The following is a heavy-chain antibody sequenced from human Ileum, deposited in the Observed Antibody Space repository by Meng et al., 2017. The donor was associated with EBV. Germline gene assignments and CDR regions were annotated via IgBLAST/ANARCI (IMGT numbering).Heavy chain of an antibody. CDR2: IYHHGTT. CDR3: ARLDSSGYYFGGWFDP. V-gene: IGHV4-4*02. D-gene: IGHD3-22*01. CDR1: GGSIISSKW. Sequence: VQLQGSGPRLVNPSGTVSLTCAVCGGSIISSKWWSWVRQSPGTGLEWIGEIYHHGTTNYNPSLKSRVTISVDTSKNKFFLNLTSLTAADTAVYYCARLDSSGYYFGGWFDPWGQGILVTVSS. J-gene: IGHJ5*02.